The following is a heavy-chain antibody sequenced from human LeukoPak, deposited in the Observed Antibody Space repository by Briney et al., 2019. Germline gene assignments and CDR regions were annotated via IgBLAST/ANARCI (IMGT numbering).Heavy chain of an antibody. CDR2: IYYSGST. J-gene: IGHJ4*02. Sequence: SETLSLTCAVSGYSLGKNYYWGWIRQPPGKGLEWIGYIYYSGSTNYNPSLKSRVTISVDTSKNQFSLKLSSVTAADTAVYYCAACPYYWGQGTLVTVSS. V-gene: IGHV4-59*08. CDR3: AACPYY. CDR1: GYSLGKNYY.